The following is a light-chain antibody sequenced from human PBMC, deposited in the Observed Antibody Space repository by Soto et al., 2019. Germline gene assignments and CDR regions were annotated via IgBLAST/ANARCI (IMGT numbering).Light chain of an antibody. CDR3: QQYHRASIT. V-gene: IGKV1-5*01. CDR1: QSLNNW. J-gene: IGKJ5*01. CDR2: DAS. Sequence: DIQMTQSPGALSASVGDRVTITCLASQSLNNWLAWYQQRPGKAPKLLIYDASTLERGVPSRFSGTGSGTEFTLTISSLQPDDFATYYCQQYHRASITFGQGTRLEIK.